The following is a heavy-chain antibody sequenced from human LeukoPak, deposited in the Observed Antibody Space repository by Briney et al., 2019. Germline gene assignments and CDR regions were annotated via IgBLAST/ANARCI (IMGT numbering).Heavy chain of an antibody. CDR2: IYYSGST. CDR3: ARDIHRCSGGSCGHSKGWFDP. Sequence: SETLSLTCTVSGGSISSSSYYWGWIRQPPGKGLEWIGSIYYSGSTYYNPSLKSRVTISVDTSKNQFSLKLSSVTAADTAVYYCARDIHRCSGGSCGHSKGWFDPWGQGTLVTVSS. V-gene: IGHV4-39*07. CDR1: GGSISSSSYY. D-gene: IGHD2-15*01. J-gene: IGHJ5*02.